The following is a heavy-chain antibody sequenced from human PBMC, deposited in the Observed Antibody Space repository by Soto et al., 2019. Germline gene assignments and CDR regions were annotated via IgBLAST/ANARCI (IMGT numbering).Heavy chain of an antibody. CDR3: ARGSVRLDV. J-gene: IGHJ6*02. CDR2: MNPNSGNP. CDR1: GYTFTSYE. V-gene: IGHV1-8*01. Sequence: ASVKVSCKASGYTFTSYEINWVRQATGQGLEWMGWMNPNSGNPGHAQKFQGRVTMTRDTCISTAYMELSSLRSEDTAVYYCARGSVRLDVWGQGTTVTVSS.